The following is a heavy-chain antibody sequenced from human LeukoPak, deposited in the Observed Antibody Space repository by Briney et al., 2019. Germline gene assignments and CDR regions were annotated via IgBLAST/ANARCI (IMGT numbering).Heavy chain of an antibody. CDR3: AKDDEDIVVVPAAHFDY. CDR1: GASISSYY. V-gene: IGHV4-4*07. D-gene: IGHD2-2*01. J-gene: IGHJ4*02. Sequence: PSETLSLTCTVSGASISSYYWSWIRQPAGKGLEWIGRIYTSGTTTYNPSLKSRLTMSVDKSKNQFSLKLRSVTAADTAVYYCAKDDEDIVVVPAAHFDYWGQGTLVSVSS. CDR2: IYTSGTT.